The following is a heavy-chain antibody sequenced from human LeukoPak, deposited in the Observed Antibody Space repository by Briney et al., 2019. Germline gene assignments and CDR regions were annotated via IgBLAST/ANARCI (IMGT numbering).Heavy chain of an antibody. D-gene: IGHD2-2*01. CDR3: ARVHIVVVPAADYGMDV. Sequence: PSETLSLTCAVYGGSFSGYYWSGIRQPPGKGLEWIGEINHSGSTNYNPSLKSRVTISVDTSKNQFSLKLSSVTAADTAVYYCARVHIVVVPAADYGMDVWGQGTTVTVSS. V-gene: IGHV4-34*01. CDR1: GGSFSGYY. CDR2: INHSGST. J-gene: IGHJ6*02.